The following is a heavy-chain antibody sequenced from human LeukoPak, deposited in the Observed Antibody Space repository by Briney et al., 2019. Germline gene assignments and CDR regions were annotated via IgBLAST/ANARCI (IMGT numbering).Heavy chain of an antibody. D-gene: IGHD5-12*01. CDR3: ARVGDSGYDLDS. J-gene: IGHJ4*02. V-gene: IGHV4-4*02. CDR2: IYHIGST. Sequence: SWVRQPPGKGLEWIGEIYHIGSTIYNPSLKSRVTISVDKSKNQFSLKLTSVTAADTAVYYCARVGDSGYDLDSWGQGTLVTVSS.